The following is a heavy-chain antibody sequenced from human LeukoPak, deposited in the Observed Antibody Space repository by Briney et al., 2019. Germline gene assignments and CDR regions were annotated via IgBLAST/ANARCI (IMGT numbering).Heavy chain of an antibody. CDR1: GFTFHSYA. V-gene: IGHV3-23*01. Sequence: GGSLRLSCAASGFTFHSYAMAWVRPAPGKGLEWVTSISGGGGGTYYAPSVKGRFTVSRDNANNTVYLQMNDPTAADTAFYFCAKVRGVGTHIWLLPWDLWGQGTLVTVSS. J-gene: IGHJ1*01. CDR2: ISGGGGGT. D-gene: IGHD2-21*02. CDR3: AKVRGVGTHIWLLPWDL.